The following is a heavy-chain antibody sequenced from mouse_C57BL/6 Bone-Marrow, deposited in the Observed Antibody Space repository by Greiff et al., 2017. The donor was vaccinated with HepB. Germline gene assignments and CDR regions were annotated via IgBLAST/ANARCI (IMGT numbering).Heavy chain of an antibody. CDR3: ARREPSAAMDY. D-gene: IGHD6-1*01. Sequence: EVKVVESGGGLVKPGGSLKLSCAASGFTFSDYGMHWVRQAPEKGLEWVAYISSGSSTIYYADKVKGRFTISRDNAKNTLFLQMTSLRAEDTAMYYGARREPSAAMDYWGQGTSVTVSS. J-gene: IGHJ4*01. V-gene: IGHV5-17*01. CDR1: GFTFSDYG. CDR2: ISSGSSTI.